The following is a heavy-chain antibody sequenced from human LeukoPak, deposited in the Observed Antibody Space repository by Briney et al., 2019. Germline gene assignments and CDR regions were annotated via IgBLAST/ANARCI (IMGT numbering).Heavy chain of an antibody. CDR3: ARDAGYYDSSGIDY. J-gene: IGHJ4*02. V-gene: IGHV3-33*01. D-gene: IGHD3-22*01. CDR1: GFTFSSNG. Sequence: GGSLRLSCAASGFTFSSNGMHWVRQAPGKGLEWVAGIWFDGSNNYYADSVKGRFTISRENSKKMLYLQMNSLRAEDTAVYYCARDAGYYDSSGIDYWGQGTLVTVSS. CDR2: IWFDGSNN.